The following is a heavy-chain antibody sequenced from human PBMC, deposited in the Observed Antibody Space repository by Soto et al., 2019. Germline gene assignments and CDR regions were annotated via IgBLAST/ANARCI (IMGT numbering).Heavy chain of an antibody. CDR1: GYTFTGYY. Sequence: ASVKVSCKAAGYTFTGYYMHWVRQAPGQGLEWMGWINPNSGGTNYAQKFQGWVTMTRDTSISTAYMELSRLRSDDTAVYYCARATQYYFDTSGYPTGPHFAFDIWGQGTMVTVS. CDR2: INPNSGGT. J-gene: IGHJ3*02. D-gene: IGHD3-22*01. V-gene: IGHV1-2*04. CDR3: ARATQYYFDTSGYPTGPHFAFDI.